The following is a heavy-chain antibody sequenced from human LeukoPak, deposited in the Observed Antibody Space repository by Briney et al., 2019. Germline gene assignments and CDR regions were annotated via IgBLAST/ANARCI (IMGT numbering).Heavy chain of an antibody. CDR3: ARVVDTAMVLYGAFDI. CDR1: GFTFSSYS. J-gene: IGHJ3*02. Sequence: GGSLRLSCAASGFTFSSYSMNWVRQAPGKGLEWVSFIITSSSYIHYADSGKGRFTISRDNAKKSLYLEMNSLRAEDTAVYYCARVVDTAMVLYGAFDIWGQGTMVTVSS. CDR2: IITSSSYI. V-gene: IGHV3-21*01. D-gene: IGHD5-18*01.